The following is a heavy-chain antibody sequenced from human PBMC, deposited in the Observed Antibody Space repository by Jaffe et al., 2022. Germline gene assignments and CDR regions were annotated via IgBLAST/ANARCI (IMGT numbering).Heavy chain of an antibody. J-gene: IGHJ5*01. Sequence: EVQLVESGGGLVQPGGSLRLSCAASGFKFSNYEMHWVRQAPGKGLEWVSCIISSGITKYYADSVKGRFTTSRDNAENALYLEMNSLRAEDTAVYYCVTGRQGDYDSWGQGTLVTVSS. D-gene: IGHD4-17*01. CDR3: VTGRQGDYDS. V-gene: IGHV3-48*03. CDR2: IISSGITK. CDR1: GFKFSNYE.